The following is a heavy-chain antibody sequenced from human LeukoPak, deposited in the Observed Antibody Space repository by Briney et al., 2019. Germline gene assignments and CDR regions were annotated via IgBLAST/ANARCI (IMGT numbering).Heavy chain of an antibody. J-gene: IGHJ3*02. CDR2: IIPILGIA. Sequence: GASVKVSCKASGGTFSSYTISWVRQAPGQGLEWMGRIIPILGIANYAQKFQGRVTITADKSTSTAYMELSSLRSEDTAVYYRASQLGSGWYSAFDIWGQGTMVTVSS. D-gene: IGHD6-19*01. CDR3: ASQLGSGWYSAFDI. V-gene: IGHV1-69*02. CDR1: GGTFSSYT.